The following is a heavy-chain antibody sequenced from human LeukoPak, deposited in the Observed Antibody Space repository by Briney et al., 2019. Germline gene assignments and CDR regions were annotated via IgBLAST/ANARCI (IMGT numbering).Heavy chain of an antibody. D-gene: IGHD1-1*01. J-gene: IGHJ4*02. CDR1: GGSLSSGGYS. CDR2: IYHSGST. V-gene: IGHV4-30-2*01. CDR3: ARGPNEGALDY. Sequence: SQTLSLTCAVSGGSLSSGGYSWSWIRHPPGKGLEWIGYIYHSGSTYYNPSLKSRVTISVDRSKNQFSLKLSSVTAADTAVYYCARGPNEGALDYSGQGTLVTVSS.